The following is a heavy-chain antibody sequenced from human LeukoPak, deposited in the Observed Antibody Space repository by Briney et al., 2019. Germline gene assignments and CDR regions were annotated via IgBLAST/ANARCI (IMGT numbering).Heavy chain of an antibody. Sequence: GGSLSLSCAASGFTFSSYAMSWVRQAPGKGLEWVAVIWYDGSNKYYADSVKGRFTISRDNSKNTLYLQMYSLRAEDTAVYYCARDHDYYDSSGYVAHWGQGTLVTVSS. V-gene: IGHV3-33*08. D-gene: IGHD3-22*01. CDR3: ARDHDYYDSSGYVAH. CDR2: IWYDGSNK. CDR1: GFTFSSYA. J-gene: IGHJ4*02.